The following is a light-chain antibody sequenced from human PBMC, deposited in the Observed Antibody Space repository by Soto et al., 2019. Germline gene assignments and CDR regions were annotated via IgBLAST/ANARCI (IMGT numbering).Light chain of an antibody. CDR3: SSYTSSSTYV. J-gene: IGLJ1*01. V-gene: IGLV2-14*01. CDR2: EVS. Sequence: QSVLTQPASVSGSPGQSITISCTGTSSDVGPYNCVSWYQHHPGKAPKLIIYEVSNRPSGVSNRFSGSKSGNTASLTISGLQTEDAADYYCSSYTSSSTYVFGTGTKLTVL. CDR1: SSDVGPYNC.